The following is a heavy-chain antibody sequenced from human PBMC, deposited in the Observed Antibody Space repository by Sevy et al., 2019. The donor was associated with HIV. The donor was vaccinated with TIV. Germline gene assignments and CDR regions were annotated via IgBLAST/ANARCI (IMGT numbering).Heavy chain of an antibody. Sequence: GGSLRLSCAASGFTFSAYYMTWIRQAPGKGLEWVSYISSGSTYTNYTDSVKGRFTVSRDNAKNSLYLQMNSLRAEDTAVYYCAISRSNYGDYYFDYWGQGTLVTVSS. CDR2: ISSGSTYT. D-gene: IGHD4-17*01. V-gene: IGHV3-11*06. J-gene: IGHJ4*02. CDR3: AISRSNYGDYYFDY. CDR1: GFTFSAYY.